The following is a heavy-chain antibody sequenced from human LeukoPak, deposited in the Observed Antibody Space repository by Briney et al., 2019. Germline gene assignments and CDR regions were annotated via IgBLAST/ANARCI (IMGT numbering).Heavy chain of an antibody. D-gene: IGHD1-1*01. CDR1: GYSLSSGYY. V-gene: IGHV4-38-2*01. CDR2: IYHSGST. J-gene: IGHJ5*02. CDR3: AKADTTGTDHWFDP. Sequence: SETLSLTCAVSGYSLSSGYYWGWLRQPPGKGLEWIGNIYHSGSTYYNPSLKSRVTISVDTSKNQFSLKLSSVTAADTAVYYCAKADTTGTDHWFDPWGQGTLVTVSS.